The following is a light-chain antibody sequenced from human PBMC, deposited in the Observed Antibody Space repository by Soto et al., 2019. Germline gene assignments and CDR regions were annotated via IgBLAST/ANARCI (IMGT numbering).Light chain of an antibody. CDR1: NIGSKS. J-gene: IGLJ1*01. V-gene: IGLV3-21*02. CDR2: DDN. CDR3: QVWDSISDHLV. Sequence: SYELTQPPSVSVAPGQTARISCGGNNIGSKSGHWFQQKPGQAPVLVVYDDNDRPSGIPERFSGSNSGNTANLTISSVEAGDEADYYCQVWDSISDHLVFGTGTKVTVL.